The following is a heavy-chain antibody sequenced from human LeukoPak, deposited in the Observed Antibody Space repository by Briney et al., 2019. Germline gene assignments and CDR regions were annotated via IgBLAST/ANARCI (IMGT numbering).Heavy chain of an antibody. CDR3: ARVLNGAHDAFDI. CDR1: GGTFSSYA. D-gene: IGHD4-17*01. V-gene: IGHV1-69*13. Sequence: SVKVSCKASGGTFSSYAISWVRQAPGQGLEWMGGIIPIFGTANYAQKFQGRVTITADESTSTAYMELSSLRSEDTAMYYCARVLNGAHDAFDIWGQGTMVTVSS. CDR2: IIPIFGTA. J-gene: IGHJ3*02.